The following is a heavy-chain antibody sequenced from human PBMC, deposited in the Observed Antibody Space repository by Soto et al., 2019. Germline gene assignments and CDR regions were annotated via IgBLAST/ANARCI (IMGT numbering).Heavy chain of an antibody. J-gene: IGHJ6*02. CDR1: GYSISSGYY. Sequence: SETLSLTCAVSGYSISSGYYWGWIRQPPGKGLEWIGSIYHSGSTYYNPSLKSRVTISVDTSKNQFSLKLSSVTAADTAVYYCARDQGITMVRSYYYYYGMDVWGQGTTVTVSS. D-gene: IGHD3-10*01. CDR2: IYHSGST. CDR3: ARDQGITMVRSYYYYYGMDV. V-gene: IGHV4-38-2*02.